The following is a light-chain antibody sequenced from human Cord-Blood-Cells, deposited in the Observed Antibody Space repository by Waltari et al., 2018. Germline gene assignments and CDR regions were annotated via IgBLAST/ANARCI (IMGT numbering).Light chain of an antibody. V-gene: IGKV1-5*03. CDR2: KAS. J-gene: IGKJ2*01. CDR1: QSISSW. Sequence: DIQMTQSPSTLSASVGDRVTITCRASQSISSWLAWYQQKPGKAPKLLIYKASSLESGVPSRFSGSVSGTEFTLTISSLQPDDLATYYCQQYNSYSTFGQGTKLEIK. CDR3: QQYNSYST.